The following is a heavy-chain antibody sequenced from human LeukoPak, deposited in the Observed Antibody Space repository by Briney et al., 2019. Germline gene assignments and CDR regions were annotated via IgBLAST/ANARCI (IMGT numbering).Heavy chain of an antibody. Sequence: ASVKVSCKASGYTFTDYYMHWVRQAPGQGLEWMGWINPNSGGTNYAQKFQGRVTMTRDTSISTAYMELSRLRSDDTAVYYCASQGGGYYYYYYMDVWGKGTTVTVSS. CDR2: INPNSGGT. J-gene: IGHJ6*03. V-gene: IGHV1-2*02. D-gene: IGHD2-15*01. CDR1: GYTFTDYY. CDR3: ASQGGGYYYYYYMDV.